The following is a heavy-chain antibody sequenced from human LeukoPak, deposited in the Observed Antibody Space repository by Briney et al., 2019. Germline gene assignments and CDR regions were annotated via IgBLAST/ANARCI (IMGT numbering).Heavy chain of an antibody. CDR1: GGTFSGYA. D-gene: IGHD6-6*01. J-gene: IGHJ3*02. CDR2: IIPIFGTA. V-gene: IGHV1-69*01. CDR3: ATPGYSSSSGAFDI. Sequence: SVKVSCKASGGTFSGYAISWVRQVPGQGLEWMGGIIPIFGTANYAQKFQGRVTITADESTSTAYMELSSLRSGDTAVYYCATPGYSSSSGAFDIWGQGTMVTVSS.